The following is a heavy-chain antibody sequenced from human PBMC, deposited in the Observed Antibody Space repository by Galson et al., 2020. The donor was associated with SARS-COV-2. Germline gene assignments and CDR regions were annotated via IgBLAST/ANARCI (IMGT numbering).Heavy chain of an antibody. CDR3: ARDPELHLGELSSHFDY. CDR2: ISYDGSNK. Sequence: GESLKISCAASGFTFSSYAMHWVRQAPGKGLEWVAVISYDGSNKYYADSVKGRFTISRDNSKNTLYLQMNSLRAEDTAVYYCARDPELHLGELSSHFDYWGQGTLVTVSS. CDR1: GFTFSSYA. V-gene: IGHV3-30*04. J-gene: IGHJ4*02. D-gene: IGHD3-16*02.